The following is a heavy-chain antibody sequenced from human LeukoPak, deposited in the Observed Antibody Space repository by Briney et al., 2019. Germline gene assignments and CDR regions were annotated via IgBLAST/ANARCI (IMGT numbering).Heavy chain of an antibody. V-gene: IGHV3-23*01. CDR2: ISGSGGST. J-gene: IGHJ6*02. CDR1: GFTFSSYA. Sequence: PGGSLRLSCAASGFTFSSYAMSWVRQAPGKGLEWVAAISGSGGSTYYADSVKGRFTISRDNSKNTRYLQMNSLRAEDVAVYYCAIYQQLEPTYYYYYGMDVWGQGTTVTAS. CDR3: AIYQQLEPTYYYYYGMDV. D-gene: IGHD6-13*01.